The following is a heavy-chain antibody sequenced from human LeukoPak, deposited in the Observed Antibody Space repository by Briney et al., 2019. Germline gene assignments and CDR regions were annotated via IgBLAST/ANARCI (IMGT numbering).Heavy chain of an antibody. V-gene: IGHV3-30*18. D-gene: IGHD1-7*01. CDR3: AKTSWNYEIDDAFDI. CDR2: ISYDGSNK. Sequence: PGGSLRLSCAASGFTFSSYGMHWVRQAPGKGLEWVAVISYDGSNKYYADSVKGRFTISRDNSKNTLYLQMNSLRAEDTAVYYCAKTSWNYEIDDAFDIWGQGTMVTVSS. CDR1: GFTFSSYG. J-gene: IGHJ3*02.